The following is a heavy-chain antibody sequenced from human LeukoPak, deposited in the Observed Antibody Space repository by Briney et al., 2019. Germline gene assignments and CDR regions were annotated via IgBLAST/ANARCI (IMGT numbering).Heavy chain of an antibody. J-gene: IGHJ5*01. CDR1: GGSISSYY. D-gene: IGHD6-25*01. V-gene: IGHV4-59*01. CDR3: VRGERLGGDS. Sequence: SETLSLTCTVSGGSISSYYWSWIRQPPGKGLEWIGYIYYSGGANYNPSLKSRVIISLDTSKNQFSLQLSSVTAADTAVYYCVRGERLGGDSWGHGILVTVSS. CDR2: IYYSGGA.